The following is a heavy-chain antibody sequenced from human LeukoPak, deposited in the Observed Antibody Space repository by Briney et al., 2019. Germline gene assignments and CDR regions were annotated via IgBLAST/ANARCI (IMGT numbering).Heavy chain of an antibody. J-gene: IGHJ5*02. CDR1: GFTFSSYS. V-gene: IGHV3-21*01. CDR2: ISSSSSYI. D-gene: IGHD6-13*01. Sequence: GGSLRLSCAASGFTFSSYSTNWVRQAPGKGLEWVSSISSSSSYIYYADSVKGRFTISRDNAKNSLYLQMNSLRAEDTAVYYCARDKGIASVGWFDPWGQGTLVTVSS. CDR3: ARDKGIASVGWFDP.